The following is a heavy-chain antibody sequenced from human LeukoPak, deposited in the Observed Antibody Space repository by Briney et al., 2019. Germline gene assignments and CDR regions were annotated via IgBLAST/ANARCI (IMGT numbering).Heavy chain of an antibody. CDR1: GGSISNYY. CDR2: IYYSGSP. D-gene: IGHD3-22*01. J-gene: IGHJ4*02. V-gene: IGHV4-59*12. Sequence: RASETLSLTCTVSGGSISNYYWSWIRQPPGKGLEWIGYIYYSGSPNYNPSLKSRVTISVDTSKNQFALKLRSVTAADTAVYYCAREGTYYDGGGYYYFDYWGQGTLVTVSS. CDR3: AREGTYYDGGGYYYFDY.